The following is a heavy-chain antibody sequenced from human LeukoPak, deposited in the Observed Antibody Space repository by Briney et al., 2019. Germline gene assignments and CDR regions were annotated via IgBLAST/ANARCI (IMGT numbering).Heavy chain of an antibody. V-gene: IGHV1-8*01. CDR2: MNPNSGNT. J-gene: IGHJ4*02. Sequence: GASVKVSCKASGYTFTSYDINWVRQATGQGLEWMGWMNPNSGNTGYAQKFQGRVTMTRNTSTSTAYMELSSLRSEDTAVYYCARLSSSSRPNFDYWGQGTLVTVSS. CDR3: ARLSSSSRPNFDY. CDR1: GYTFTSYD. D-gene: IGHD2-2*01.